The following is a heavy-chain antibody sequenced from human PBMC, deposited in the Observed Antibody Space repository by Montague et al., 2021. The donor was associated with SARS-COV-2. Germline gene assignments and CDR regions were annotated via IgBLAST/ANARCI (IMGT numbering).Heavy chain of an antibody. D-gene: IGHD6-13*01. J-gene: IGHJ6*02. CDR3: AKGIAAAGIGFYYYYYGMDV. CDR1: GFTFGDYA. V-gene: IGHV3-9*01. CDR2: ISWNSGSI. Sequence: SLRLSCAASGFTFGDYAMHWVRQAPGKGLEWVSGISWNSGSIGYSDSVKGLFTISRDNAKNSLYLQMNSLRAEDTALYYCAKGIAAAGIGFYYYYYGMDVWGQGTTVTVSS.